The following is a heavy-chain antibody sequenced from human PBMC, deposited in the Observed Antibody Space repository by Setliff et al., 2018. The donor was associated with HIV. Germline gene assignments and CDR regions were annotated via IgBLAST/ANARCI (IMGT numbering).Heavy chain of an antibody. Sequence: PGGSLRLSCEASGFTVLDYALNWVRQAPGKGLEWVSSISSSGSYIYYAASLKGRFTITRDNARNSLYLEMSTLRAEDTALYYCARSRSTRDAFDTRGRGTMVTVS. V-gene: IGHV3-21*01. D-gene: IGHD2-2*01. CDR2: ISSSGSYI. J-gene: IGHJ3*02. CDR1: GFTVLDYA. CDR3: ARSRSTRDAFDT.